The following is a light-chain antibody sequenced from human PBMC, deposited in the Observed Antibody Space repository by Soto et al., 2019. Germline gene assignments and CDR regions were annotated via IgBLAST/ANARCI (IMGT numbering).Light chain of an antibody. CDR3: QQYGTSPRT. Sequence: IVWPQSHDTLSLSPGEIATLSCSASPSVTSSYLPWYQQKAGPAPRLLIYNASSRATGIPDRFSGSGSGTDFTLTISRLEPEDFAVYYCQQYGTSPRTFGQGTRLEIK. CDR2: NAS. V-gene: IGKV3-20*01. J-gene: IGKJ5*01. CDR1: PSVTSSY.